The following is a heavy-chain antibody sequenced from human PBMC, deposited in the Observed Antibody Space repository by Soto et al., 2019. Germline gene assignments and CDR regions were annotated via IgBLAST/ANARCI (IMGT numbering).Heavy chain of an antibody. CDR2: IRAFSGRK. J-gene: IGHJ4*02. D-gene: IGHD1-26*01. V-gene: IGHV1-18*01. CDR3: ARTSSTANFEG. Sequence: QVQLVQSGAEVKKPGASVKVSCKTSGFNFFNYGYTWVRQAPGQGLEWVGCIRAFSGRKDYAPKFQGRVTLTADTSTSTAYMELGSLTSYETAVYYWARTSSTANFEGWGQGTLVTVSS. CDR1: GFNFFNYG.